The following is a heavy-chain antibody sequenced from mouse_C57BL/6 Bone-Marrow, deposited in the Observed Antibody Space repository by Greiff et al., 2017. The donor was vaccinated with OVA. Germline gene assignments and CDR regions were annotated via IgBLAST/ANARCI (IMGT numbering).Heavy chain of an antibody. CDR1: GFNITDDY. Sequence: EVKVVESGAELVRPGASVKLSCTASGFNITDDYMHWVKQRPEQGLEWIGWIDPENGDTEYASKFKGKATMTADTSSNTAYLQLSSLTSEDTAVYYCTACPHYYAMDYWCQGTSVTVSS. V-gene: IGHV14-4*01. CDR3: TACPHYYAMDY. J-gene: IGHJ4*01. CDR2: IDPENGDT.